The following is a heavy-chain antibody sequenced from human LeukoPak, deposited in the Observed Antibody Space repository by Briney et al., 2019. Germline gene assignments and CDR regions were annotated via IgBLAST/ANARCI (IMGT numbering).Heavy chain of an antibody. CDR2: ISPSGDKT. D-gene: IGHD6-6*01. CDR3: ARTFGYSSSSGSDY. J-gene: IGHJ4*02. Sequence: GGSLRLSCAASGFTFGGYAMSWVRQTPGRGLEWVSGISPSGDKTDYADSVKGRFTISRDNAKNSLYLQMNSLRAEDTAVHYCARTFGYSSSSGSDYWGQGTLVTVSS. CDR1: GFTFGGYA. V-gene: IGHV3-23*01.